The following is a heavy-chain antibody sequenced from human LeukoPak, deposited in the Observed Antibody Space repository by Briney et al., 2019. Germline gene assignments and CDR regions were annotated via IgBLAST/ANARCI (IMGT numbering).Heavy chain of an antibody. CDR3: ARPRNSNGSSYGYFERYTFDI. Sequence: GESLKISRKGSGYSFTSYWIGWVRQMPGKGLEWMGIIYPGDSDTRYSPSFQGQVTISADKSISTAYLQWSSLKASDTAMYYCARPRNSNGSSYGYFERYTFDIWGQGTMGTVSS. CDR2: IYPGDSDT. V-gene: IGHV5-51*01. CDR1: GYSFTSYW. J-gene: IGHJ3*02. D-gene: IGHD5-18*01.